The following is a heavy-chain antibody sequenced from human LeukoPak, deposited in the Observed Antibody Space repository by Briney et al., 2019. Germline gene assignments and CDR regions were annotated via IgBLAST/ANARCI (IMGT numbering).Heavy chain of an antibody. Sequence: GGSLRLSCTASGFTFSNYAMSWVRQAPGKGLEWVSSISGSADSTYHADSVKGRFTISRDKSKNTLYLQMNSLRAEDTAVYYCAICVGSGYYYPFGYWGQGTLVTVSS. CDR1: GFTFSNYA. D-gene: IGHD3-22*01. J-gene: IGHJ4*02. CDR3: AICVGSGYYYPFGY. V-gene: IGHV3-23*01. CDR2: ISGSADST.